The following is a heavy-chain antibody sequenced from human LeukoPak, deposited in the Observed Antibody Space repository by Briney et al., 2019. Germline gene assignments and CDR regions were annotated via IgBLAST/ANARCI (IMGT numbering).Heavy chain of an antibody. Sequence: PGGSLRLSCAASGFTFTSYWMSWVRQAPGKGLEWVANINQDGSEKYYVDSVKGRFTISRDNAKNSLYLQMNSLRAEDTAVYYCARGDYYDSSGYYPGVDYWGQGTLVTVSS. CDR3: ARGDYYDSSGYYPGVDY. D-gene: IGHD3-22*01. J-gene: IGHJ4*02. CDR1: GFTFTSYW. CDR2: INQDGSEK. V-gene: IGHV3-7*01.